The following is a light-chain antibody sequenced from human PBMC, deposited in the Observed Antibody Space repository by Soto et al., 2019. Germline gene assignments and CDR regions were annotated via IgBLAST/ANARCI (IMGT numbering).Light chain of an antibody. CDR2: AAS. Sequence: EIVMTQSPATLSVSPGERATLSCRASQSVGGNLAWYQQKPGQAPRLLIYAASTRATGIPARFSGSGSGTEFTLTISSLQSEDFAVYYCQQYNNWTPWTFGQGTKVEIK. J-gene: IGKJ1*01. CDR1: QSVGGN. V-gene: IGKV3-15*01. CDR3: QQYNNWTPWT.